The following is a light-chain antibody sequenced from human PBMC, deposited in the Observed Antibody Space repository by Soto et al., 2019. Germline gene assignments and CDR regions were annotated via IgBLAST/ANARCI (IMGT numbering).Light chain of an antibody. CDR2: GAS. CDR3: QQYHNSPPT. CDR1: QSVISTY. V-gene: IGKV3-20*01. Sequence: DILLTQSPGRLSLSPGERATLSCRASQSVISTYLAWYQQKPGQAPRLLIYGASNRATGIPDRFSGSGSGTDFTLTISRLEPEDFAVYYCQQYHNSPPTFGQGTKVDIK. J-gene: IGKJ1*01.